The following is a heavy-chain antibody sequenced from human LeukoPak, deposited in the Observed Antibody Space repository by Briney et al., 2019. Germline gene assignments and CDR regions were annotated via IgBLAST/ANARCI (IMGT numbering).Heavy chain of an antibody. J-gene: IGHJ4*02. Sequence: SETLSLTCAVYGGSFSGYYWSWIRQPPGKGLEWIGGINHSGSTNYNPSLKSRVTISVDTSKNQFSLKLSSVTAADTAVYYCAIHYYYDSSGSPYWGQGTLVTVSS. D-gene: IGHD3-22*01. CDR2: INHSGST. V-gene: IGHV4-34*01. CDR3: AIHYYYDSSGSPY. CDR1: GGSFSGYY.